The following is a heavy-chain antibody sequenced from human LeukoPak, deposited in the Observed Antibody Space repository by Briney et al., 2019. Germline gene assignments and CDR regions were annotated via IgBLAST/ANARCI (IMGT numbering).Heavy chain of an antibody. D-gene: IGHD6-13*01. J-gene: IGHJ4*02. CDR3: AGSYFGYSTD. CDR2: LYTSGST. V-gene: IGHV4-4*07. Sequence: SETLSLTCTVSGGSISSYYWSWIRQPAGKGLECIGRLYTSGSTNYNPSLRSRVTMSVDTSKNHVSLKLTSVTAADTAVYYCAGSYFGYSTDWGQGTLVTVSS. CDR1: GGSISSYY.